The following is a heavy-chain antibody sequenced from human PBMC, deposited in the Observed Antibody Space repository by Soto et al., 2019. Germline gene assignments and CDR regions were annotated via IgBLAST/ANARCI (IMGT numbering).Heavy chain of an antibody. CDR3: ARGEDAFFYYGLDV. J-gene: IGHJ6*02. Sequence: SDTLSLTCTVSGGSITSSYWSWIRRPPGKGLEWIAYIYDTGISGYTPSTSYNPSLKSRVTMPVDTSKSQFSLKLTSVTAADTAVYYCARGEDAFFYYGLDVWGQGITVTVSS. V-gene: IGHV4-59*07. CDR1: GGSITSSY. CDR2: IYDTGISGYTPST.